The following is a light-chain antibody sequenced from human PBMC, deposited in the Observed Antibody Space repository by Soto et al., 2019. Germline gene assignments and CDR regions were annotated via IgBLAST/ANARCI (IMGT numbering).Light chain of an antibody. V-gene: IGLV2-14*01. CDR2: EVS. J-gene: IGLJ3*02. Sequence: QSALTQPASVSGSPGQSITISCTGTSSDVGAYNYVSWYQHHPGRAPKLIIFEVSHRPSGVSDRFSASKSGNTASLTISGLQTEDEADYYCCSYAGSSTWVFGGGTKLTVL. CDR1: SSDVGAYNY. CDR3: CSYAGSSTWV.